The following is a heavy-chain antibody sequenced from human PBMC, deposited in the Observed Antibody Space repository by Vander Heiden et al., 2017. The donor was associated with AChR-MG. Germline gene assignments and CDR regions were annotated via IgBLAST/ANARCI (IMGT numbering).Heavy chain of an antibody. CDR1: GGSFSGYY. D-gene: IGHD2-15*01. V-gene: IGHV4-34*01. CDR3: ARGMEVAATLLSYYYYYYGMDV. J-gene: IGHJ6*02. CDR2: INHSGST. Sequence: QVQLQQWGAGLLKPSETLSLTCAVYGGSFSGYYWSWLRQPPGKGLGWIGEINHSGSTNYNPSLKSRVTISVDTSKSQFSLKLSSVTAADTAVYYCARGMEVAATLLSYYYYYYGMDVWGQGTTVTVSS.